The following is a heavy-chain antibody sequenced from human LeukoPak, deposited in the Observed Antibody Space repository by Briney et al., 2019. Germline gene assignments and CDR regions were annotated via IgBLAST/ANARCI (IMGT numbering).Heavy chain of an antibody. J-gene: IGHJ3*02. CDR3: ARDTRDGYRDAFDI. Sequence: PSETLSLTCTVSGGSINSYYWSWIRQPPGKGLEWIGYVYSSGSTNYSPSLKSRVTISVDTSRSQFSLKLNSVTAADTAVYYCARDTRDGYRDAFDIWGQGTVVSVSS. CDR2: VYSSGST. D-gene: IGHD5-24*01. CDR1: GGSINSYY. V-gene: IGHV4-59*01.